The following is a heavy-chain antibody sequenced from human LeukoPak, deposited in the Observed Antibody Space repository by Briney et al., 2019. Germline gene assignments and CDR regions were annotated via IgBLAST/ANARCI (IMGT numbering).Heavy chain of an antibody. V-gene: IGHV3-30-3*01. CDR2: ISYDGSNK. CDR1: GFTFSSYA. Sequence: QAGGSLRLSCAASGFTFSSYAMHWVHRAPGKGLEWVAVISYDGSNKYYADSVKGRFTISRDNSKNTLYLQMNSLRAEDTAVYYCARETGWIFDYWGQGTLVTVSS. D-gene: IGHD1-1*01. J-gene: IGHJ4*02. CDR3: ARETGWIFDY.